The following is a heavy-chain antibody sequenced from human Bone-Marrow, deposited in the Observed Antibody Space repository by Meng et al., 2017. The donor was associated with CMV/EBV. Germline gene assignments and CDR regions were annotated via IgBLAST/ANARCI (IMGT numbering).Heavy chain of an antibody. Sequence: GGSLRLSCAGSGFTVNNRYMTWVRQSPGKGLEWVSVFSTGTSTYYADSVKGRFTISRDNAKNSLYLQMNSLRAEDTAVYYCARDPLQNWNSVVFDYWGQGTLVTVSS. CDR1: GFTVNNRY. V-gene: IGHV3-66*01. D-gene: IGHD1-7*01. CDR2: FSTGTST. J-gene: IGHJ4*02. CDR3: ARDPLQNWNSVVFDY.